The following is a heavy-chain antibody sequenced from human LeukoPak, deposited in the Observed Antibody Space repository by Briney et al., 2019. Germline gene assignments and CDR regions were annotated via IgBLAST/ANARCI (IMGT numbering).Heavy chain of an antibody. CDR2: IIPIFGTA. CDR3: ARALLGATTRGFFDY. J-gene: IGHJ4*02. CDR1: GGTFSSYA. V-gene: IGHV1-69*05. D-gene: IGHD1-26*01. Sequence: SVKVSCKASGGTFSSYAISWVRQAPGQGLEWVGGIIPIFGTANYAQKFQGRVTITTDESTSTAYMELSSLRSEDTAVYYCARALLGATTRGFFDYWGQGTLVTVSS.